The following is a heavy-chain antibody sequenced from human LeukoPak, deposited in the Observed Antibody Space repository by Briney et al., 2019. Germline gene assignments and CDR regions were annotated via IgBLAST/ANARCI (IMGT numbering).Heavy chain of an antibody. Sequence: ASVKVSCKASGYTFTGYYMHWVRQAPGQGLEWMGWIKPSGGTHYAQKFQSRVTVTRDTSISTAYMELSSLTSDDTAVYFCARDQVHDAFDVWGQGTMVTVSS. CDR2: IKPSGGT. CDR3: ARDQVHDAFDV. V-gene: IGHV1-2*02. CDR1: GYTFTGYY. J-gene: IGHJ3*01.